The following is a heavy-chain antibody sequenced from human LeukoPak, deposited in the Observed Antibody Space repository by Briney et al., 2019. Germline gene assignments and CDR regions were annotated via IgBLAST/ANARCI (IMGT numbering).Heavy chain of an antibody. D-gene: IGHD2-8*02. CDR1: GGSISSYY. CDR3: AMTGGDWFDP. V-gene: IGHV4-59*08. J-gene: IGHJ5*02. Sequence: KASETLSLTCTVSGGSISSYYWSWIRQPPGKGLEWIGYIYYSGSTNYNPSLKSRVTISVDTSKNQFSLKLSSVTAAGTAVYYCAMTGGDWFDPWGQGTLVTVSS. CDR2: IYYSGST.